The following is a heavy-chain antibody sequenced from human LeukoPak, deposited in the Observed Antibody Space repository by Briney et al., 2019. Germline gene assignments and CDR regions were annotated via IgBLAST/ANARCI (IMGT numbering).Heavy chain of an antibody. CDR1: GYSISSGYY. CDR3: ARPSVRYDFWSGYYKEDAFDI. J-gene: IGHJ3*02. CDR2: IYHSGST. D-gene: IGHD3-3*01. Sequence: SETLSLTCTVSGYSISSGYYWGWIRQPPGKGLEWIGSIYHSGSTYYNPSLKSRVTISVDTSKNQFSLKLSSVTAADTAVYYCARPSVRYDFWSGYYKEDAFDIWGQGTMVTVSS. V-gene: IGHV4-38-2*02.